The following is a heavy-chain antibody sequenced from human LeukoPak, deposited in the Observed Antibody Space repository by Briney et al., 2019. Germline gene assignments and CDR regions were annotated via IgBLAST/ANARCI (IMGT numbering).Heavy chain of an antibody. D-gene: IGHD1-1*01. CDR2: IIPRSGAA. CDR3: ARDPAERLRGATYYYYMDV. J-gene: IGHJ6*03. CDR1: GRTFSTHA. V-gene: IGHV1-69*13. Sequence: SVKVSCKASGRTFSTHAISWVRQAPGQALEWMGGIIPRSGAANYAQKFQGRVTINADESTSTAYMELSSLTPGDTAVYYCARDPAERLRGATYYYYMDVWGKGTTVTVSS.